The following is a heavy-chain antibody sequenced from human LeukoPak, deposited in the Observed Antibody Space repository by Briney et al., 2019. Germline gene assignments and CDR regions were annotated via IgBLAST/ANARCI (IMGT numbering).Heavy chain of an antibody. Sequence: GASVKVSCKASGYTFTGYYIHWVRQAPGQGPEWMGWIDPDSGGTNYGQKFQGRVTMTGDTSIRTVYMELNRLTSDDTAFYYCARLPVIVGAWSPSDSWGQGTLVTVSS. CDR1: GYTFTGYY. CDR2: IDPDSGGT. V-gene: IGHV1-2*02. D-gene: IGHD1-26*01. CDR3: ARLPVIVGAWSPSDS. J-gene: IGHJ4*02.